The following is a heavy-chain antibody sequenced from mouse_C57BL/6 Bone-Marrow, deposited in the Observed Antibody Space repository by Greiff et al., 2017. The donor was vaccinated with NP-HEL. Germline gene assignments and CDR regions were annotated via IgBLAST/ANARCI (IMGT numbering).Heavy chain of an antibody. CDR2: IWGDGST. CDR3: AKPSIITTVVDWYFDV. V-gene: IGHV2-3*01. Sequence: VKLVESGPGLVAPSQSLSITCTVSGFSLTSYGVSWVRQPPGKGLEWLGVIWGDGSTNYHSALISRLSISKDNSKSQVFLKLNSLHTDDTATYYCAKPSIITTVVDWYFDVWGTGTTVTVSS. CDR1: GFSLTSYG. D-gene: IGHD1-1*01. J-gene: IGHJ1*03.